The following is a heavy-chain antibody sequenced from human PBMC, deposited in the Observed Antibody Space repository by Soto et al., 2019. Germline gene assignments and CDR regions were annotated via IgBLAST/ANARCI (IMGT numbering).Heavy chain of an antibody. Sequence: QVQLQESGPGLVKPSQTLSLTCTVSGGSISRGGYFWSWIRQHPGKGLEWIGDINYSGSTYSNPSLTSRVTISVDTSKNQFSLKLSSVTAADTAVYYCARDILLWFGELPPRAHDAFDIWGQGTMVTVSS. CDR1: GGSISRGGYF. V-gene: IGHV4-31*03. CDR2: INYSGST. CDR3: ARDILLWFGELPPRAHDAFDI. D-gene: IGHD3-10*01. J-gene: IGHJ3*02.